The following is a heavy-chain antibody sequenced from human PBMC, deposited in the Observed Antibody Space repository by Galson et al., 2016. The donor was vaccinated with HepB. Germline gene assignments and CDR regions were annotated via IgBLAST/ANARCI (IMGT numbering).Heavy chain of an antibody. Sequence: QSGAEVKKPGESLKISCKGSGYSFTSYWIAWVRQMPGKGLEWMEIIYPGDSETRYSPPFQGQVPITADKSISTAYLQWSRLKASDTAMYYCARHLNYYDSTGYYYGDYWGQGTLVTVSS. CDR2: IYPGDSET. V-gene: IGHV5-51*01. J-gene: IGHJ4*02. CDR3: ARHLNYYDSTGYYYGDY. CDR1: GYSFTSYW. D-gene: IGHD3-22*01.